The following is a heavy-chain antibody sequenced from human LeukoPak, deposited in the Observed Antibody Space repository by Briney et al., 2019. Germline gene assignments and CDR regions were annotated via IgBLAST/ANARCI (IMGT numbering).Heavy chain of an antibody. J-gene: IGHJ4*02. CDR2: ISGGSSTI. CDR3: ARGGWYYDSSGYPD. V-gene: IGHV3-48*01. CDR1: GFTFDLYS. Sequence: PGGSLRLSCAASGFTFDLYSMDWVRQAPGKGLEWLSFISGGSSTIYYADSVKGRFTISRDNAKNSLYLQMNSLRAEDTAVYYCARGGWYYDSSGYPDWGQGTLVTVSS. D-gene: IGHD3-22*01.